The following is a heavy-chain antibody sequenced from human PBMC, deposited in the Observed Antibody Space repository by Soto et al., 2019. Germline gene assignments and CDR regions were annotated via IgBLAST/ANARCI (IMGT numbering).Heavy chain of an antibody. CDR1: GFSFRTYT. D-gene: IGHD2-2*01. CDR2: ITASGATP. Sequence: GGSLRLSCAASGFSFRTYTMSWVRQAPGKGLEWLSVITASGATPSHAASVQGRFVISRDNAMNTLYLHMNSLRAEDTAIYYCAKARCSTTDCYVPDYWGRGTLVTVSS. J-gene: IGHJ4*02. V-gene: IGHV3-23*01. CDR3: AKARCSTTDCYVPDY.